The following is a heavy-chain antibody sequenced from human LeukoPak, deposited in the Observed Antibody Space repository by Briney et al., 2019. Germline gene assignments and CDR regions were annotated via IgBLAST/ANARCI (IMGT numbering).Heavy chain of an antibody. J-gene: IGHJ3*02. CDR2: ISPSGST. CDR1: GGSIRSYY. V-gene: IGHV4-4*07. CDR3: ARGDRRAGTTAFDI. D-gene: IGHD1-7*01. Sequence: PSETLSLTCTVSGGSIRSYYWNWIRQPAGKGLEWIGRISPSGSTNYNPSLKSRVTISVDTSKNQFSLKLSSVTAADTAVYYYARGDRRAGTTAFDIWGQGTMVTVSS.